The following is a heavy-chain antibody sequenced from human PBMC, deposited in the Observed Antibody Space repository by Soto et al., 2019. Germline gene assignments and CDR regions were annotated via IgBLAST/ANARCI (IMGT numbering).Heavy chain of an antibody. V-gene: IGHV3-30-3*01. CDR1: GFTFSSYA. Sequence: QVQLVESGGGVVQPGRSLRLSCAASGFTFSSYAMHWVRQAPGKGLEWVAVISYAGSNKYYADSVKGRFTISIDNSKNTLYLQMNSLRAEYTAVYSCARENYDFWSGPAGDDDYYYGMDVGGQGTTVTVSS. J-gene: IGHJ6*02. CDR3: ARENYDFWSGPAGDDDYYYGMDV. D-gene: IGHD3-3*01. CDR2: ISYAGSNK.